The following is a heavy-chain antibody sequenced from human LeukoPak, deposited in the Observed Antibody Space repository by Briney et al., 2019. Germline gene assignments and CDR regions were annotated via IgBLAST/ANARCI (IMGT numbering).Heavy chain of an antibody. V-gene: IGHV3-21*01. CDR2: INTSSSYI. D-gene: IGHD6-13*01. Sequence: GGSLRISCAASGFTFSSYSMNWVRQAPGKGLEWVPSINTSSSYIYYAASVKGRFTISTDNAKNSLYLQMNSLRAEDTAVYYCATSSSWYSGDYWGLGTLVTVSS. CDR1: GFTFSSYS. CDR3: ATSSSWYSGDY. J-gene: IGHJ4*02.